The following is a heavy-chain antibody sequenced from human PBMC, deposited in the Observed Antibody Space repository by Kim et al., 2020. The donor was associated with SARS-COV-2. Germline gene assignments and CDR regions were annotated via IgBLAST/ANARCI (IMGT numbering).Heavy chain of an antibody. Sequence: ASVKVSCKASGYTFTGYYMHWVRQAPGQGLEWMGWINPNSGGTNYAQKFQGRVTMTRDTSISTAYMELSRLRSDDTAVYYCARVKSVGDWFDPWGQGTLVTVSS. CDR2: INPNSGGT. V-gene: IGHV1-2*02. J-gene: IGHJ5*02. CDR1: GYTFTGYY. D-gene: IGHD1-26*01. CDR3: ARVKSVGDWFDP.